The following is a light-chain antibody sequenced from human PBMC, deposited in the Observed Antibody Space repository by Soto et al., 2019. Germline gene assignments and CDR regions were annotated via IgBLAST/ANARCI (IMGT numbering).Light chain of an antibody. CDR3: QQTYSTPYT. J-gene: IGKJ2*01. Sequence: DIQMTQSPSSLSASVGDRVTITCRASQYISSYSNWYQQKPGKAPNLLIYAASNLQSGVPSRFSGSGSGTDFTVAISSLQPEDFATYYCQQTYSTPYTFGQGTKLEIK. CDR2: AAS. CDR1: QYISSY. V-gene: IGKV1-39*01.